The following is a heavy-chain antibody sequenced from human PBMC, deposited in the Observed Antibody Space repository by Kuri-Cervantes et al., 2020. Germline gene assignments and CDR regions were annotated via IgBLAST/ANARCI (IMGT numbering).Heavy chain of an antibody. Sequence: SETLSLTCTVSGGSISSGSYYWSWIRQPAGKGLEWIGRIYTSGSTNYNPSLKSRVTMSVDTSKNQFSLKLSSVTAADTAVYYCARQSGTVTLDYWGQGTLVTVSS. CDR3: ARQSGTVTLDY. V-gene: IGHV4-61*02. CDR1: GGSISSGSYY. D-gene: IGHD4-17*01. CDR2: IYTSGST. J-gene: IGHJ4*02.